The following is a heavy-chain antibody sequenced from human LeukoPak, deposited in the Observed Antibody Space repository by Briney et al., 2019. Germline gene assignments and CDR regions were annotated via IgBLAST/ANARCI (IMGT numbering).Heavy chain of an antibody. Sequence: ASVKVSCKASGYTFTSYDINWVRQATGQGLEWMGWMSPNSGNTGYAQKFQGRVTMTRNTAISTAYMELNSLRSEDTAVYYCVRTPPNWGADYWGQGTLVTVSS. V-gene: IGHV1-8*01. D-gene: IGHD7-27*01. CDR1: GYTFTSYD. CDR2: MSPNSGNT. J-gene: IGHJ4*02. CDR3: VRTPPNWGADY.